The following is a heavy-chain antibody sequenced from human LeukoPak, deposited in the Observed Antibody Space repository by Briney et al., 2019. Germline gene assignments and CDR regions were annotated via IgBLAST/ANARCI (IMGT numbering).Heavy chain of an antibody. CDR1: GYTLSELS. CDR2: FDPEDGET. D-gene: IGHD3-3*01. V-gene: IGHV1-24*01. J-gene: IGHJ6*03. Sequence: ASVKVSCKVSGYTLSELSMHWVRQAPGKGLEWMGGFDPEDGETIYAQKFQGRVTMTEDTSTDTAYMELSSLRSEDTAAYYCATRYYDFWSGRYYYYYMDVWGKGTTVTVSS. CDR3: ATRYYDFWSGRYYYYYMDV.